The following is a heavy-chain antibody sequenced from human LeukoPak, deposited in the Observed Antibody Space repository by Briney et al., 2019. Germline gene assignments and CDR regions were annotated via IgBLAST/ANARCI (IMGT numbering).Heavy chain of an antibody. CDR3: ARDLGYCSSTSCYKVFDI. CDR2: IIPIFGTA. CDR1: GGTFSSYT. V-gene: IGHV1-69*15. D-gene: IGHD2-2*02. Sequence: SVKVSCKASGGTFSSYTISWVRQAPGQGLEWMGRIIPIFGTANYAQKFQGRVTITADESTSTAYMELSSLRSEDTAVYYCARDLGYCSSTSCYKVFDIWGQGTMVTVSS. J-gene: IGHJ3*02.